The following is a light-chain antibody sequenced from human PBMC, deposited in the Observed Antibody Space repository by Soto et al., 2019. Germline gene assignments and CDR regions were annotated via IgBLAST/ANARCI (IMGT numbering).Light chain of an antibody. J-gene: IGKJ3*01. Sequence: ETLMTQSPATLSVSPGERATLSCRASQSVSTNLAWFQQKPGQAPRLLIYGASTRATGIPARFSGSGSGTDFTLTISSLLSEDFAVYYCQQYNNWPPAITFGPGTKVDIK. V-gene: IGKV3-15*01. CDR1: QSVSTN. CDR3: QQYNNWPPAIT. CDR2: GAS.